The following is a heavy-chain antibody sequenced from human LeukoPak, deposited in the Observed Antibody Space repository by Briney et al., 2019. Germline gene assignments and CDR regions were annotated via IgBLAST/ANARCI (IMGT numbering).Heavy chain of an antibody. CDR1: GFTFSSYS. CDR2: ISSSSSYI. V-gene: IGHV3-21*01. Sequence: GGSLRLSCAASGFTFSSYSMNWVRQAPGKGLEWVSSISSSSSYIYYADSVKGRFTISRDNAKNSLYLQMNSLRAEDTAVYYCARDGSLNYYDYYYFDYWCQGTLVTVSS. CDR3: ARDGSLNYYDYYYFDY. J-gene: IGHJ4*02. D-gene: IGHD3-22*01.